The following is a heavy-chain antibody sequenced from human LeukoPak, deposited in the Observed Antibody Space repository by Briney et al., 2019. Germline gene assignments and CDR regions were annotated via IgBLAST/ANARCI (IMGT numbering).Heavy chain of an antibody. CDR3: ARDSGTTGEVKFDP. CDR2: ISGSGTI. V-gene: IGHV4-4*07. CDR1: GGSINSY. J-gene: IGHJ5*02. Sequence: SETLSLTCTVSGGSINSYWSWIRQPAGKGLEWIGRISGSGTITYNPALQSRLSISIDTSKNQFSLKLMSVTAADTAVYYCARDSGTTGEVKFDPWGQGTLVTSPQ. D-gene: IGHD3-10*01.